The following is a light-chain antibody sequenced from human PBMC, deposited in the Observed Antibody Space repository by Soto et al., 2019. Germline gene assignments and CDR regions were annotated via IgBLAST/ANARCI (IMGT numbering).Light chain of an antibody. CDR1: SSDVGAYNY. Sequence: HSALNQPASVSGSPGQSITISCRGTSSDVGAYNYVSWYQQHPGKAPKLMIYDVSNRPSGVSNRFSGSKSGNAASLIISGLQAEDEADYYCSSHTTCSTQVFGTGTKVTVL. V-gene: IGLV2-14*03. CDR2: DVS. J-gene: IGLJ1*01. CDR3: SSHTTCSTQV.